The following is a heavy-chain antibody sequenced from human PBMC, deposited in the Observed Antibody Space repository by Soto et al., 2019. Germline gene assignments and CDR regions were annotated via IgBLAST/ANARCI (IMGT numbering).Heavy chain of an antibody. D-gene: IGHD3-3*01. CDR3: EKAYFDFWSGSHYYQYGMDV. Sequence: QVQLVESGGRVVQPGRSLRLSCAGSGFTFNDYGMHWVRQAPGKGLEWVAVVSSDGTNKYYADSVKGRFTISRDDSKNTLSLQMNRLRTEDTAMYYCEKAYFDFWSGSHYYQYGMDVWGQGTTVTVSS. J-gene: IGHJ6*02. CDR1: GFTFNDYG. CDR2: VSSDGTNK. V-gene: IGHV3-30*18.